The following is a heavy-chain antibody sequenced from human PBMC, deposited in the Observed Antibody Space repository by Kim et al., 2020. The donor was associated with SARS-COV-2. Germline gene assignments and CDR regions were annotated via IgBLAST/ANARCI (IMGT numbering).Heavy chain of an antibody. Sequence: SETLSLTCTVSGGSISSGSYYWSWIRQPAGKGLEWIGRIYTSGSTNYNPSLKSRVTISVDPSKNQFSLKLSSVTAADTAVYYCAREPLYGGNSLFDYWGQGTLVTVSS. J-gene: IGHJ4*02. D-gene: IGHD4-17*01. V-gene: IGHV4-61*02. CDR2: IYTSGST. CDR1: GGSISSGSYY. CDR3: AREPLYGGNSLFDY.